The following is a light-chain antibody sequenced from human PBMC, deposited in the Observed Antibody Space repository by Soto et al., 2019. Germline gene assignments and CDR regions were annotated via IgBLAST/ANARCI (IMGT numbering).Light chain of an antibody. CDR1: SSNIGADYD. V-gene: IGLV1-40*01. CDR3: QSYDSSLSSVV. CDR2: GNS. J-gene: IGLJ2*01. Sequence: QSVLTQPPSVSGAPGQRVTISCTGSSSNIGADYDVHWYKQLPGTAPKLLFYGNSNRPSGVPDRFSGSKSGTSASLAITGVQAEDEADYYCQSYDSSLSSVVFGGGTKLTVL.